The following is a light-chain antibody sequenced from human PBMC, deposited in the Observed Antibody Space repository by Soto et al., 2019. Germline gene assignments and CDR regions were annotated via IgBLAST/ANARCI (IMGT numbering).Light chain of an antibody. CDR2: EVS. V-gene: IGLV2-14*01. J-gene: IGLJ3*02. CDR1: SSDIGGYNY. CDR3: TSFTSSSTWV. Sequence: QSVLTQPASVSASPGQSITIPCTGTSSDIGGYNYVSWYQQHPGKAPQVMIYEVSNRPSGVSNRFSGSKSANTASLTISGLQAEDEADYYCTSFTSSSTWVFGGGTQLTVL.